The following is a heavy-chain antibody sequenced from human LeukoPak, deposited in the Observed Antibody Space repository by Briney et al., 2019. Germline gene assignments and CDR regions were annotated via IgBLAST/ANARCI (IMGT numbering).Heavy chain of an antibody. CDR2: RTQDGSEK. V-gene: IGHV3-7*04. J-gene: IGHJ4*02. CDR3: ARDRWGLLGGDF. Sequence: GSLLLCCASSGSICSSSRMSWVRPAPGKVLEGVASRTQDGSEKYYVDSVKGRFTNSRDNAKNPLYLQMNRLRAEDTGVYYCARDRWGLLGGDFWGQGTLVTVS. CDR1: GSICSSSR. D-gene: IGHD2-8*01.